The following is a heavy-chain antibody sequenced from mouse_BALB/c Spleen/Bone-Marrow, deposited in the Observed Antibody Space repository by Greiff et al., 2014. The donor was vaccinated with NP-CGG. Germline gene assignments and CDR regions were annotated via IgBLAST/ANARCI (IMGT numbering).Heavy chain of an antibody. CDR3: AIYFYFDY. V-gene: IGHV14-3*02. J-gene: IGHJ2*01. CDR1: GFNIKDTY. Sequence: VQLKESGAEPVKPGASVRLSCTASGFNIKDTYMHWVKQRPDQGLEWIGRIDPANGNAKHDPKFQGKAAITADTSSNTTYLQLSSLTSEDTAVYYCAIYFYFDYWGQGTTLTVSS. CDR2: IDPANGNA. D-gene: IGHD2-3*01.